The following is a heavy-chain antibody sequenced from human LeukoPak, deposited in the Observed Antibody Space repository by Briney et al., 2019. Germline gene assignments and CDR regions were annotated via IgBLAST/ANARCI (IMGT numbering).Heavy chain of an antibody. CDR3: ARYDCSGGSCYAETPWADDWYFDL. D-gene: IGHD2-15*01. CDR1: GGSFSGYY. V-gene: IGHV4-34*01. CDR2: INHSGST. J-gene: IGHJ2*01. Sequence: PSETLSLTCAVSGGSFSGYYWSWIRQPPGKGLEWIGEINHSGSTNYNPSLKSRVTISVDTSKNQFSLKLSSVTAADTAVYYCARYDCSGGSCYAETPWADDWYFDLWGRGTLVTVSS.